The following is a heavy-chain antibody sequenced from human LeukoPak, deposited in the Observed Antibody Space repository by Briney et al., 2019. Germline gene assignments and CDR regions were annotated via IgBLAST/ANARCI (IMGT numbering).Heavy chain of an antibody. CDR3: ARGRGYRFNWFDP. CDR1: GGSISSSSYY. CDR2: INHSGST. J-gene: IGHJ5*02. D-gene: IGHD6-13*01. V-gene: IGHV4-39*07. Sequence: SETLSLTCTVSGGSISSSSYYWSWIRQPPGKGLEWTGEINHSGSTNYNPSLKSRVTISVDTSKNQFSLKLSSVTAADTAVYYCARGRGYRFNWFDPWGQGTLVTVSS.